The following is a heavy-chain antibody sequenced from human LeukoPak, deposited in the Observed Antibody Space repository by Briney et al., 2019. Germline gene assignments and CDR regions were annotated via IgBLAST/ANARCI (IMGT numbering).Heavy chain of an antibody. CDR1: GGTFSSYA. Sequence: GSSVKVSCKASGGTFSSYAISWVRQAPGQGLEWMGRIFPIFGTANYAQKFQGRVTITTDESTSTAYMELSSLRSEDTAVYYCVRDRRVVGCSWPYYFDYWGQGTLVTVSS. J-gene: IGHJ4*02. CDR3: VRDRRVVGCSWPYYFDY. CDR2: IFPIFGTA. D-gene: IGHD6-13*01. V-gene: IGHV1-69*05.